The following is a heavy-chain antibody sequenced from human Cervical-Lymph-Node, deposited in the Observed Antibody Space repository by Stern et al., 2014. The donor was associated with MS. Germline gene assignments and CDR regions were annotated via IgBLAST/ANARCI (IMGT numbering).Heavy chain of an antibody. CDR1: GFSLNTSGVG. Sequence: QVTLKESGPTLVKPTQNLTVTCTFSGFSLNTSGVGLGWIRQPPGKALEWLADIYCDDDERYSPSLENRLTITKDTAKNQVVLTMANMDPVDTATYFCAHTTVTCDEAYGLDVWGQGTTVTVSS. CDR2: IYCDDDE. J-gene: IGHJ6*02. D-gene: IGHD4-17*01. V-gene: IGHV2-5*02. CDR3: AHTTVTCDEAYGLDV.